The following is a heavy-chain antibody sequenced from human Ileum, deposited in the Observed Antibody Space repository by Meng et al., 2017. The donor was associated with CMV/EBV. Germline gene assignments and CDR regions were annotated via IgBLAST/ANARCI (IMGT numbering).Heavy chain of an antibody. CDR1: GASTTNDDYY. CDR3: AKYSGPSRWFDP. D-gene: IGHD5-12*01. J-gene: IGHJ5*02. CDR2: IYYNGIT. Sequence: QVQLQESCPGLVKPSQTLSLTCTVSGASTTNDDYYWSWIRQPPGKGLEWIGYIYYNGITYYNPSLKSRIAILVDTSKSQFSLIVSSVTAADTAVYYCAKYSGPSRWFDPWGQGTLVTVSS. V-gene: IGHV4-30-4*01.